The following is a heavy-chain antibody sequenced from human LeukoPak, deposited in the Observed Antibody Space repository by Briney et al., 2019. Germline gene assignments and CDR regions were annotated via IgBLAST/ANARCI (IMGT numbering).Heavy chain of an antibody. D-gene: IGHD1-26*01. CDR1: GGSITNYY. V-gene: IGHV4-59*08. CDR2: IYYSGNT. Sequence: PSETLSLTCTVSGGSITNYYWGWIRQPLGEGLEWIGYIYYSGNTNYNPSLKSRVTISVDTSKNQFSLRLSSVTAADTAVYYCARQRYSGSYYFDYWGQGTLVTVSS. CDR3: ARQRYSGSYYFDY. J-gene: IGHJ4*02.